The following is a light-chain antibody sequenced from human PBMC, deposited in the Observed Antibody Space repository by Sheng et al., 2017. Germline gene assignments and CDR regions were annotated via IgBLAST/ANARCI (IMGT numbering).Light chain of an antibody. J-gene: IGKJ3*01. CDR1: QTVSRDY. CDR3: QQYGRSPLT. Sequence: EIVLTQSPGTLSLSPGERVTLSCRASQTVSRDYIAWYQQKHGQAPRLLIYGASTRATGIPDRFSGSGSGTDFTLSISRLEPEDSAVYYCQQYGRSPLTFGPGTKLEIK. V-gene: IGKV3-20*01. CDR2: GAS.